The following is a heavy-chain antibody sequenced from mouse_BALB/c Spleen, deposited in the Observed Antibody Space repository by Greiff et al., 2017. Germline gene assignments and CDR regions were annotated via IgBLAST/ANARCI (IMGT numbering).Heavy chain of an antibody. CDR1: GYSFTSYY. CDR2: IFPGSGNT. V-gene: IGHV1-66*01. J-gene: IGHJ2*01. CDR3: ACYDY. D-gene: IGHD1-1*01. Sequence: VKLQESGPELVQPGASVKLSCTSSGYSFTSYYIHWVQQRPGQGLEWIGCIFPGSGNTKYTEKFKGKATLTADTSSSTAYLQLSSLTSEDAAVYFCACYDYWGRGTTVTVSS.